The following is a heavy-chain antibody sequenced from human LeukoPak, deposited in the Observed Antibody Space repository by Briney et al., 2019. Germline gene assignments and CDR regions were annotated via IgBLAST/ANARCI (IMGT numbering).Heavy chain of an antibody. CDR3: ARHEDMGYFVVGDSPVDAFDI. V-gene: IGHV4-61*08. Sequence: SETLSLTCTVSGGSIRSGDYYWSWIRQPPGKGLEWIGYIHYSGNTNYNPSLKSRVAMSVDTSTNQLSLRLSSVTAADTAMYYCARHEDMGYFVVGDSPVDAFDIWGQGTMVAVSS. CDR1: GGSIRSGDYY. J-gene: IGHJ3*02. D-gene: IGHD2-21*01. CDR2: IHYSGNT.